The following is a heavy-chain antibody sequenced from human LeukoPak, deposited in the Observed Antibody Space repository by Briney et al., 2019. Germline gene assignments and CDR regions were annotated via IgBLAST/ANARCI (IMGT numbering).Heavy chain of an antibody. CDR3: ARFDCRSTSCYLGYYYMDV. Sequence: SETLSLTCTVSGYSISSGYYWGWIRQPPGKGLEWIGSIYCSGSTYYNPSLKSRVTISVDTSKNQFSLKLNSVTAADTAVYYCARFDCRSTSCYLGYYYMDVWGKGTTVTVS. D-gene: IGHD2-2*01. CDR2: IYCSGST. V-gene: IGHV4-38-2*02. J-gene: IGHJ6*03. CDR1: GYSISSGYY.